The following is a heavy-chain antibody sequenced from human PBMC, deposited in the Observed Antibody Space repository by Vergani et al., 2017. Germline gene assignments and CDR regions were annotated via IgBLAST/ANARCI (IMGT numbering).Heavy chain of an antibody. V-gene: IGHV4-59*12. J-gene: IGHJ4*02. CDR2: IYYSGSS. CDR3: AGEDGDTNDY. D-gene: IGHD4-17*01. CDR1: GGSISSYY. Sequence: QVQLQESGPGLVKPSETLSLTCTVSGGSISSYYWSWIRQPPGKGLEWIGSIYYSGSSNYNPSLKSRGTISVDTSKNQFSLKRSSVTAADTAVDYCAGEDGDTNDYWGQGNLVTVSS.